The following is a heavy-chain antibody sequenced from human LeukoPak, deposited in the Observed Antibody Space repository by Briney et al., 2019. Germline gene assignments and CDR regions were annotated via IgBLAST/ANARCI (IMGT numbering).Heavy chain of an antibody. Sequence: GGSLRLSCAASGFDFSSNWMHWVRHAPGQGLVWVSRIKGDGISTNHAGSVKGRFTISRDIAKNTLYLQMNSLRAEVTGVYYCAKDHYWSIDYWGRGTLVTVSS. CDR2: IKGDGIST. CDR1: GFDFSSNW. J-gene: IGHJ4*02. CDR3: AKDHYWSIDY. V-gene: IGHV3-74*01. D-gene: IGHD3-3*01.